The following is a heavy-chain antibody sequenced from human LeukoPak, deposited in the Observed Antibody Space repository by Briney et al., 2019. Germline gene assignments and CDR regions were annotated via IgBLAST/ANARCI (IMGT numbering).Heavy chain of an antibody. CDR3: ARGESGYYTGFYVY. CDR2: IYYSGST. D-gene: IGHD3-3*01. Sequence: PSETLSLTCTVSGGSISSSSYYWGWIRQPPGKGLEWIGSIYYSGSTYYNPSLKSRVTISVDTSKNQFSLKLSSVTAADTAVYYCARGESGYYTGFYVYWGQGTLVTVSS. V-gene: IGHV4-39*01. J-gene: IGHJ4*02. CDR1: GGSISSSSYY.